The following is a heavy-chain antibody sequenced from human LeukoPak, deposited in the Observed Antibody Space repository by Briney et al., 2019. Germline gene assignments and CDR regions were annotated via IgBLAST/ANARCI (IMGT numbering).Heavy chain of an antibody. Sequence: ASVKVSCKASGYTFTSYAMNWVRQAPGQGLEWMGWINTNTGNPTYAQGFTGRFVFSLDTSVSTAYLQISSLKAEDTAVYYCAREGATYYYDSSGYSFDYWGQGTLVTVSP. CDR2: INTNTGNP. V-gene: IGHV7-4-1*02. CDR3: AREGATYYYDSSGYSFDY. D-gene: IGHD3-22*01. CDR1: GYTFTSYA. J-gene: IGHJ4*02.